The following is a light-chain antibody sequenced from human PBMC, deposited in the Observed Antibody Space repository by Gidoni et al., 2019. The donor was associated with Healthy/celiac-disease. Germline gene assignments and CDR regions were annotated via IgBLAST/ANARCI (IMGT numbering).Light chain of an antibody. CDR2: EVS. CDR3: SSYTSSSTPVV. CDR1: SSDVGGYNY. V-gene: IGLV2-14*01. J-gene: IGLJ2*01. Sequence: QSALTQPASGSGSPGQSSTISCTGTSSDVGGYNYVSWYQQPPGKAPKLMIYEVSNRPSGVSTRFSGSKSGNTASLTISGLQAEDEADYYCSSYTSSSTPVVFGGGTKLTVL.